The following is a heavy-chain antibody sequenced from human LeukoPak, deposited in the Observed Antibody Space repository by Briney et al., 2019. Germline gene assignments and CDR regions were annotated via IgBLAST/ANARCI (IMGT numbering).Heavy chain of an antibody. D-gene: IGHD2-15*01. CDR1: KFTFSVYA. Sequence: PGGSLRLSCVASKFTFSVYAMHWARQAPGKGLEWVALISSDGSLEYYTDAVKGRFTISRDNSMNTLFLQMNSLRAEDMAVYFCAGGAPTVHCRGGSCYPDYWGQGTLVTVSS. V-gene: IGHV3-30*04. J-gene: IGHJ4*02. CDR3: AGGAPTVHCRGGSCYPDY. CDR2: ISSDGSLE.